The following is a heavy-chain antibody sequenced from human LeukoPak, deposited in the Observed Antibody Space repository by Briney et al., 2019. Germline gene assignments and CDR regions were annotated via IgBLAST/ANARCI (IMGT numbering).Heavy chain of an antibody. J-gene: IGHJ4*02. D-gene: IGHD5-24*01. CDR3: ARAPQEEMATMAVDGYYFDY. CDR1: GGSISSGGYY. Sequence: SQTLSLTCTVSGGSISSGGYYWSWIRQHPGKGLEWIGYIYYSGSTYYNPSLKSRVTISVDTSKNQFSLKLSSVTAADTAVYYCARAPQEEMATMAVDGYYFDYWGQGTLVTVSS. CDR2: IYYSGST. V-gene: IGHV4-31*03.